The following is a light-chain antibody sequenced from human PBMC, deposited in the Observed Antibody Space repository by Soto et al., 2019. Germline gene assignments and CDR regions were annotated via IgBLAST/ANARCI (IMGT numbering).Light chain of an antibody. V-gene: IGKV1-5*01. CDR1: QSISSW. Sequence: DIQMTQSPSTMSASVGDRVTIPCRASQSISSWLAWYQQKPGKAPKLLIYDASSLERGVPSRFSGSGSGTEFTLTISSLQPDDFATYYCQQYNSYWTLGQGTKVDIK. CDR3: QQYNSYWT. J-gene: IGKJ1*01. CDR2: DAS.